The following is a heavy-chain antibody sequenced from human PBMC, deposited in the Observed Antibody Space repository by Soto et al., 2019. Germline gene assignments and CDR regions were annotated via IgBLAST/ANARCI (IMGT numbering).Heavy chain of an antibody. CDR1: GFTFSSYA. D-gene: IGHD7-27*01. J-gene: IGHJ6*02. Sequence: PGGSLRLSCAASGFTFSSYAMSWVRQAPGKGLEWVSAISGSGGSTYYADSVKGWFTISRDNSKNTLYLQMNSLRAEDTAVYYCASTNLGVNYYYYGMDVWGQGTTVTVSS. CDR3: ASTNLGVNYYYYGMDV. CDR2: ISGSGGST. V-gene: IGHV3-23*01.